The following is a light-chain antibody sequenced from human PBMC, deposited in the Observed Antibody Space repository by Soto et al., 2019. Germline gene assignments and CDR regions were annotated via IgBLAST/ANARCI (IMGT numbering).Light chain of an antibody. CDR3: QQHGSSPIT. Sequence: EIVLTQSPVTLSFSPGERSTLSCIASQTVTRNYLAWHQQKPGQTPRLLVYGASSRATGIPDRFSGSGSGTDFTLTISRLEPEDFAVYYCQQHGSSPITFGQGTRLEIK. CDR2: GAS. V-gene: IGKV3-20*01. CDR1: QTVTRNY. J-gene: IGKJ5*01.